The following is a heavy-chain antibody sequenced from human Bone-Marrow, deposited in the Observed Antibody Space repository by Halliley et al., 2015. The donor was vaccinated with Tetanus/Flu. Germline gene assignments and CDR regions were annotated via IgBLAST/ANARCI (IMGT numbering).Heavy chain of an antibody. V-gene: IGHV3-48*02. D-gene: IGHD2-15*01. J-gene: IGHJ4*02. CDR2: ISHESRTI. Sequence: KGLEWISYISHESRTISYTQSVTGRFTVSRDDASKTVFLQMTRLRDDDTAVYYCSRTRGYSDYWGQGTLVSVS. CDR3: SRTRGYSDY.